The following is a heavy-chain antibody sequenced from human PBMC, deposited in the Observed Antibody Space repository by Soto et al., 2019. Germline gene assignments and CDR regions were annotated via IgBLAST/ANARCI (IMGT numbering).Heavy chain of an antibody. V-gene: IGHV3-30-3*01. CDR3: ARTTPQQ. CDR1: GFTFSSYA. CDR2: ISYDGSNK. Sequence: GSLRLSCAASGFTFSSYAMHWVRQAPGKGLEWVAVISYDGSNKYYADSVKGRFTISRDNSKNTLYLQMNSLRAEDTAVYYCARTTPQQWGQGTLVTVSS. J-gene: IGHJ1*01.